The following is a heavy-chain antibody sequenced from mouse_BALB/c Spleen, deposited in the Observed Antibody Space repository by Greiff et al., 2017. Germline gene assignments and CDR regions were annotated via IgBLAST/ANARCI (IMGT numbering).Heavy chain of an antibody. Sequence: EVQLQESGAELVKPGASVKLSCTASGFNIKDTYMHWVKQRPEQGLEWIGRIDPANGNTKYDPKFQGKATITADTSSNTAYLQLSSLTSEDTAVYYCARGGNYGSFDYWGQGTTLTVSS. CDR2: IDPANGNT. V-gene: IGHV14-3*02. J-gene: IGHJ2*01. D-gene: IGHD1-1*01. CDR3: ARGGNYGSFDY. CDR1: GFNIKDTY.